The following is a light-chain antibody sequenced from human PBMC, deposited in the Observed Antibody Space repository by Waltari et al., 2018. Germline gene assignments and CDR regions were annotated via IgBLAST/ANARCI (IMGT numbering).Light chain of an antibody. J-gene: IGKJ1*01. CDR1: QRVTYNY. CDR3: QQYGYSSWT. CDR2: GAS. Sequence: IVLTQSPGTLSLSPGERATLSCRASQRVTYNYLAWFQRKPGQAPRLLVYGASTRATGIPDRCSGSGSGTDFTLTITRLEPEDFAVYYCQQYGYSSWTFGQGTKVEIK. V-gene: IGKV3-20*01.